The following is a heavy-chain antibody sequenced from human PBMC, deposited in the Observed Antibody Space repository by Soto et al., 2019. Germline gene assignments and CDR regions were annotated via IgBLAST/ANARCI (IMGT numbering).Heavy chain of an antibody. J-gene: IGHJ4*02. V-gene: IGHV4-59*01. CDR3: ARGPLGYCSGGSCFHFDY. Sequence: SETLSLTCTVSGGSISSYYWSWIRQPPGKGLEWIGYIYYSGSTNYNPSLKSRVTISVDTSKNQFSLKLSSVTAADTAVYYCARGPLGYCSGGSCFHFDYWGQGTLVTVSS. D-gene: IGHD2-15*01. CDR1: GGSISSYY. CDR2: IYYSGST.